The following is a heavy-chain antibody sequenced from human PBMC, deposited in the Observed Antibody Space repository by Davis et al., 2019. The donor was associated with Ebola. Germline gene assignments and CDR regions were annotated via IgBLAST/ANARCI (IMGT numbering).Heavy chain of an antibody. V-gene: IGHV4-59*01. CDR3: ARGGKTSGWYYYFDY. J-gene: IGHJ4*02. CDR1: GGSISSYY. Sequence: MPSETLSLTCTVSGGSISSYYWSWIRQPPGKGLEWIGYIYYSGSTNYNPSLKSRVTLSLDTSKNQFSLKLNSVTAADSAVYYCARGGKTSGWYYYFDYWGQGTLVTVSS. CDR2: IYYSGST. D-gene: IGHD6-19*01.